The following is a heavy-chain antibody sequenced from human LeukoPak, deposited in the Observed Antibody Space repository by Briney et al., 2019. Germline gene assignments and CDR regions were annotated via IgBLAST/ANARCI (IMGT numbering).Heavy chain of an antibody. V-gene: IGHV1-24*01. CDR3: ATNPFYDSSGYRDY. CDR1: GYTLTELS. CDR2: VDPEDGET. J-gene: IGHJ4*02. D-gene: IGHD3-22*01. Sequence: ASVKVSCKVSGYTLTELSMHWVRRAAGQGLEWMGGVDPEDGETIYAQKFQGRVTMTEDTSTDTAYMQLSSLRSEDTAVYYCATNPFYDSSGYRDYWGQGTLVTVSS.